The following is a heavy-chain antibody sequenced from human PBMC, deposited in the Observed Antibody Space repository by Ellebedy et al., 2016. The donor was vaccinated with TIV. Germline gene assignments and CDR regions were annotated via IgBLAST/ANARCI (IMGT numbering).Heavy chain of an antibody. Sequence: ASVKVSCKASGGTFSSYAISWVRQAPGQGLEWMGWINPDSGGTNLPQKFQGRVTMTRDTSVNTAYMELSRLQSDDTAVYYCARVLRATSGMDVWGQGTTVTVS. J-gene: IGHJ6*02. CDR3: ARVLRATSGMDV. CDR1: GGTFSSYA. V-gene: IGHV1-2*02. D-gene: IGHD4/OR15-4a*01. CDR2: INPDSGGT.